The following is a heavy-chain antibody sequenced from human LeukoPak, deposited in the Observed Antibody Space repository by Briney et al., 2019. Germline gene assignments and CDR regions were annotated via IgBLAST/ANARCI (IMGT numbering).Heavy chain of an antibody. V-gene: IGHV3-7*01. CDR2: INQDGSEK. J-gene: IGHJ4*02. CDR3: ATRSSHTSSWYVYLFWDF. CDR1: GFTFSNYW. Sequence: GSLRLSCAASGFTFSNYWMTWVRHAPGKGLEWVANINQDGSEKNYVDSVKGRFTISRDNDKNSLYLQTNSLRAEDTAVYYCATRSSHTSSWYVYLFWDFWGQGALVTVSS. D-gene: IGHD6-13*01.